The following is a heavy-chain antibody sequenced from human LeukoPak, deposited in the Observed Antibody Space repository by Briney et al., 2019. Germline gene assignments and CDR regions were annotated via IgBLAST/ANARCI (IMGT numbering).Heavy chain of an antibody. CDR3: ARAGDGYNSGSY. V-gene: IGHV3-7*01. D-gene: IGHD5-24*01. CDR1: GFTFSNYW. Sequence: GGSLRLSCAASGFTFSNYWMSWVRQAPGRGLEWVANIKYDGGENYYVDSVKGRFTISRDNAKNSLFLQMNSLRAEDTAIYYCARAGDGYNSGSYWGQGTLVTVSS. CDR2: IKYDGGEN. J-gene: IGHJ4*02.